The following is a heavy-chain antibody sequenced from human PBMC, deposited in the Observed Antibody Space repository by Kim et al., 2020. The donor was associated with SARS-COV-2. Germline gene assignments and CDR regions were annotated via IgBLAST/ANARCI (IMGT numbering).Heavy chain of an antibody. J-gene: IGHJ4*02. Sequence: ASVKVSCKASGYTFTSYAMNWVRQAPGQGLEWMGWINTNTGNPTYAQGFTGRFVFSLDTSVSTAYLQISSLKAEDTAVYYCARDPGYDYVWGSYRSDYWGQGTLVTVSS. CDR1: GYTFTSYA. CDR3: ARDPGYDYVWGSYRSDY. CDR2: INTNTGNP. D-gene: IGHD3-16*02. V-gene: IGHV7-4-1*02.